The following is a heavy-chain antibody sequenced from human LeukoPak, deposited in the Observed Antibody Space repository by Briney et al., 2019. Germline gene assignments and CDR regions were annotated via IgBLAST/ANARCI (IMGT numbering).Heavy chain of an antibody. J-gene: IGHJ4*02. CDR3: AKVYDFWSGYYLDY. CDR1: GFTFSSYA. CDR2: ISGSGGST. D-gene: IGHD3-3*01. Sequence: GSLRLSCAASGFTFSSYAMSWVRQAPGKGLEWVSAISGSGGSTYYADSVKGRFTISRDNSKNTLYLQMNSLRAEDTAVYYCAKVYDFWSGYYLDYWGQGTLVTVSS. V-gene: IGHV3-23*01.